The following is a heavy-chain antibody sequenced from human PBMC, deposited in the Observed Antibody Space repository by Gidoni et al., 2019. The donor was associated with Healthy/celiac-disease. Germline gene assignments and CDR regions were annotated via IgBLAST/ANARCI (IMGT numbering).Heavy chain of an antibody. D-gene: IGHD2-15*01. CDR2: ISSSSSYI. V-gene: IGHV3-21*01. J-gene: IGHJ6*02. CDR1: GFTFSSYS. Sequence: EVQLVESGGGLVKPGGSLRLSCAASGFTFSSYSMNWVRQAPGKGLEWVSSISSSSSYIYYADSVKGRFNISRDNAKNSLYLQMNSLRAEDTAVYYCARDYCSGGSCHLLYYYYGMDVWGQGTTVTVSS. CDR3: ARDYCSGGSCHLLYYYYGMDV.